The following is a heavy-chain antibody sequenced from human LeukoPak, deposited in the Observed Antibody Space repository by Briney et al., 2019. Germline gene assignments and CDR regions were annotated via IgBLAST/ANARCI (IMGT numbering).Heavy chain of an antibody. CDR1: GFTFSSYS. D-gene: IGHD6-13*01. J-gene: IGHJ6*03. CDR3: ARKAAAGDYYYYMDV. CDR2: ITATSTYM. Sequence: PGGSLRLSCTASGFTFSSYSMNWVRQAPGKGLEWVSSITATSTYMYYADSVKGRFTISRDNAKNSLYLQMNSLRVEDTAVYYCARKAAAGDYYYYMDVWGKGTTVTVSS. V-gene: IGHV3-21*01.